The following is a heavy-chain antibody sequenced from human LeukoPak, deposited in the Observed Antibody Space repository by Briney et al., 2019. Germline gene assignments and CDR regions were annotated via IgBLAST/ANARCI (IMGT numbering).Heavy chain of an antibody. CDR1: GFTFSDYY. V-gene: IGHV4-59*01. J-gene: IGHJ3*02. CDR2: IYYSGST. Sequence: GSLRLSCAASGFTFSDYYMSWIRQPPGKGLEWIGYIYYSGSTNYNPSLKSRVTISVDTSKNQFSLKLSSVTAADTAVYYCVRGYYDSSGYYLSDALDIWGQGTMVTVSS. CDR3: VRGYYDSSGYYLSDALDI. D-gene: IGHD3-22*01.